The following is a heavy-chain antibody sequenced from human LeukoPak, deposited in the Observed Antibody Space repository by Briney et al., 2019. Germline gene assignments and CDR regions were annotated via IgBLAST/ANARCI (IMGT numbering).Heavy chain of an antibody. V-gene: IGHV3-23*01. D-gene: IGHD3-3*01. CDR2: ISGSGGST. Sequence: VGSLRLSCAASGLNFDDFGMTWVRQAPGKGLEWVSAISGSGGSTYYADSVKGRFTISRDNSKNMLYLQMNSLRAEDTAVYYCAKRPSFWRGYDYWGQGTLVTVSS. J-gene: IGHJ4*02. CDR3: AKRPSFWRGYDY. CDR1: GLNFDDFG.